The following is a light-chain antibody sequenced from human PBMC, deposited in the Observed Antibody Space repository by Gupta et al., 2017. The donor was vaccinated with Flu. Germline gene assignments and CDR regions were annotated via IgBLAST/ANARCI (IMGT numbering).Light chain of an antibody. Sequence: EIVMTQSPATLSVSPGERATLSCRASQSVNSNLAWYQQKRGQAHRLLIYGAYTRTTGTPARFSGSGSGTEFILTISSLQSEDFAVDYCQQYNNCPPRYTFGQGTKLEIK. CDR3: QQYNNCPPRYT. CDR1: QSVNSN. CDR2: GAY. V-gene: IGKV3-15*01. J-gene: IGKJ2*01.